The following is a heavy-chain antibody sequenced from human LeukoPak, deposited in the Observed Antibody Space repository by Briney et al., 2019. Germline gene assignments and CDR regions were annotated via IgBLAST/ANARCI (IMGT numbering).Heavy chain of an antibody. Sequence: GSLRLSCAASGFTFSSSAMRWVRQAPGKGLEWIGEINHSGSTNYNPSLKSRVTISVDTSKTQFSLKLSSVTAADTAVYYCARSRLHPIIFDYWGQGTLVTVSS. V-gene: IGHV4-34*01. CDR2: INHSGST. CDR1: GFTFSSSA. J-gene: IGHJ4*02. CDR3: ARSRLHPIIFDY. D-gene: IGHD5-24*01.